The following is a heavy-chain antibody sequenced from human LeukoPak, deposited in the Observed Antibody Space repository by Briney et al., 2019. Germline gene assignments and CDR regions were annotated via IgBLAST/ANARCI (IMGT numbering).Heavy chain of an antibody. CDR3: AKDPVIGAPHVFDI. Sequence: GGSLRLSCAASGFTFSTYAMSWVRQAPGKGLEWVAAINGGITINTYYTDSVKGRFTISRDNSKNTLYLQVNSLRDDDTAVYYCAKDPVIGAPHVFDIWGQGTMVTVSS. CDR2: INGGITINT. CDR1: GFTFSTYA. J-gene: IGHJ3*02. V-gene: IGHV3-23*01.